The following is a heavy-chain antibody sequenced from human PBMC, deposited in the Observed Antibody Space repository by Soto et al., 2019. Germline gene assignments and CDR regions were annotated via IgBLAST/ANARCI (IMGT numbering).Heavy chain of an antibody. CDR1: GSTLTTFW. J-gene: IGHJ6*01. D-gene: IGHD3-22*01. Sequence: GESLKISCQASGSTLTTFWIGWVRQMPGKGLEWVGRINLIDSYINYNPSFHSHVTLAFDRSSNTAYLQWRSLKASDSAIYYCARPLGGDSSGYYSSYYAMDVWGQGTTVTVSS. CDR2: INLIDSYI. V-gene: IGHV5-10-1*01. CDR3: ARPLGGDSSGYYSSYYAMDV.